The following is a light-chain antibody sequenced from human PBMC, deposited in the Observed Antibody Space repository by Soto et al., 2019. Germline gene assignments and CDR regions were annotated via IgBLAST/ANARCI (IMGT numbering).Light chain of an antibody. CDR1: SSDVGAYNY. Sequence: PASVSGSPGQSITISCTGTSSDVGAYNYVSWYQQHPGKAPKLMIYEVSNRPSGVSNRFSGSKSGNTASLTISGLQAEDEADYYCSSYTGSSTLVVFGGGTKVTV. V-gene: IGLV2-14*01. CDR2: EVS. CDR3: SSYTGSSTLVV. J-gene: IGLJ2*01.